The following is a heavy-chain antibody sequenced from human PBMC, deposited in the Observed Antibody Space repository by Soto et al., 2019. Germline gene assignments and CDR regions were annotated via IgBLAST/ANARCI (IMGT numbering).Heavy chain of an antibody. D-gene: IGHD6-19*01. CDR2: IKSDGSST. V-gene: IGHV3-74*01. Sequence: GGSLRLSCAASDFTFSNYWMYWVRQAPGKGLVWVSRIKSDGSSTSYADSVEGRFTISRDNAKNTLYLQMNSLRDEDTAVYFCARSPSSGWYYFDYWGQGALVTVSS. CDR3: ARSPSSGWYYFDY. CDR1: DFTFSNYW. J-gene: IGHJ4*02.